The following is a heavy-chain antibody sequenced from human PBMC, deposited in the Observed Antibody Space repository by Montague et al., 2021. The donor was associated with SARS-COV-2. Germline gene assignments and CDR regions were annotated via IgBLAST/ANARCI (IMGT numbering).Heavy chain of an antibody. V-gene: IGHV4-34*01. Sequence: SETLSLTCAVYGGSFSGYYWSWIRQPPGKGLEWIGEINHSGSINYNPSLKSRVTISVDTSKNQFSLRLSSVTAADTAVYYCARQDSITMIVVVTGGYWFDPWGQGTLVTVSS. CDR2: INHSGSI. CDR3: ARQDSITMIVVVTGGYWFDP. D-gene: IGHD3-22*01. J-gene: IGHJ5*02. CDR1: GGSFSGYY.